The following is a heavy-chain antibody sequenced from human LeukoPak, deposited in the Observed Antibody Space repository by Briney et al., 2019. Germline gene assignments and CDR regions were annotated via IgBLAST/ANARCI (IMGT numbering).Heavy chain of an antibody. CDR1: GGSFSGYY. J-gene: IGHJ4*02. Sequence: SETLSLTCAVYGGSFSGYYWSWIRQPPGKGLEWIGEINQSGSSNYNTSLKSRATISVDTSKTQLSLRLSSVTAADTAVYYCARGYAQMYYYDSSGYSHWGQGTLVTVSS. CDR2: INQSGSS. D-gene: IGHD3-22*01. CDR3: ARGYAQMYYYDSSGYSH. V-gene: IGHV4-34*01.